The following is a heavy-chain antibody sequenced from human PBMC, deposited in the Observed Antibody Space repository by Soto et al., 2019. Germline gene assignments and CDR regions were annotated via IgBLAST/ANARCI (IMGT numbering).Heavy chain of an antibody. CDR3: AKGRDVDTAMVAFDY. D-gene: IGHD5-18*01. CDR2: ISGSGGST. J-gene: IGHJ4*02. V-gene: IGHV3-23*01. CDR1: GFTFSSYA. Sequence: AGGSLRLSCAASGFTFSSYAMSWVRQAPGKGLEWVSAISGSGGSTYYADSVKGRFTISRDNSKNTLYLQMNSLRAEDTAVYYCAKGRDVDTAMVAFDYWGQGTLVTVSS.